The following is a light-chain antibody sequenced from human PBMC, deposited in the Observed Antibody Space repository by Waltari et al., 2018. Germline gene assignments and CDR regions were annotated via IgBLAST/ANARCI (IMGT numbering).Light chain of an antibody. CDR3: QQYQSHPLT. V-gene: IGKV1-5*03. J-gene: IGKJ4*01. CDR1: QSIKSW. CDR2: KAS. Sequence: DIQMTQSPSTLSTSVGDRVTLTCRASQSIKSWLAWYQQKPGKAPKLLIYKASSLESGVPSRFSGSESGTEFTLTISSLQPDDSATYYCQQYQSHPLTFGGGTKVEIK.